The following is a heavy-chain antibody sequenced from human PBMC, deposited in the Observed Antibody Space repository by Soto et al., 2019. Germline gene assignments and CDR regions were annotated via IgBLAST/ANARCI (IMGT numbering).Heavy chain of an antibody. CDR2: ISYDGNKK. D-gene: IGHD2-15*01. Sequence: QVQLVESGGGVVQPGRSLRLSCTASGFTFSSCAMHWVRQAPGKGLEWVAVISYDGNKKYYADSVKGRFTISRDNSKNALYLQMNSLRAEDTAIYYCANTDSGGWENFHYWGQRTLVTVSS. CDR1: GFTFSSCA. J-gene: IGHJ4*02. V-gene: IGHV3-30*18. CDR3: ANTDSGGWENFHY.